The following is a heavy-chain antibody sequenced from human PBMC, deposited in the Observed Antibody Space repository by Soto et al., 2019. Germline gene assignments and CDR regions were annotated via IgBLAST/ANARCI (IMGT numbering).Heavy chain of an antibody. D-gene: IGHD3-22*01. J-gene: IGHJ4*02. V-gene: IGHV4-59*01. CDR2: IYYSGST. CDR1: GGSISSYY. Sequence: PSETLSLTCTVSGGSISSYYWSWIRQPPGKGLEWIGYIYYSGSTNYNPSLKSRVTISVDTSKNQFSLKLSSVTAADTAVYYCARFRGRIVSHYFDYWGQGTLVTVSS. CDR3: ARFRGRIVSHYFDY.